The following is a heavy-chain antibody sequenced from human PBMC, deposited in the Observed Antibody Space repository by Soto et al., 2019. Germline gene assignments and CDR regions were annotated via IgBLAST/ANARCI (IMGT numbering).Heavy chain of an antibody. J-gene: IGHJ4*02. V-gene: IGHV4-39*01. D-gene: IGHD4-17*01. CDR2: IYYSGST. CDR1: GGSISSSSYY. CDR3: ARVYGDYGYYFDY. Sequence: SETLSLTCTVSGGSISSSSYYWGWIRQPPGKGLEWIGSIYYSGSTYYNPSLKSRVTISVDTSKNQFSLKLSSVTAADTAVYYCARVYGDYGYYFDYWGQGTLVTVSS.